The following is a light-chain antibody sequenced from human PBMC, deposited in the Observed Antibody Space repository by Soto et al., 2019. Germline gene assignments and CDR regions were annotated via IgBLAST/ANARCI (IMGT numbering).Light chain of an antibody. CDR3: QSYDSSLSGSV. J-gene: IGLJ3*02. CDR1: SSNIGAGYV. V-gene: IGLV1-40*01. CDR2: GNS. Sequence: QSVLTQPPSVSGAPGQRVTISCTGSSSNIGAGYVHWYQQLPGTAPKLLIYGNSNRPSGVPDRFSGSKSGTSASLAITGLQAEDEADYYCQSYDSSLSGSVFGGVTKLTVL.